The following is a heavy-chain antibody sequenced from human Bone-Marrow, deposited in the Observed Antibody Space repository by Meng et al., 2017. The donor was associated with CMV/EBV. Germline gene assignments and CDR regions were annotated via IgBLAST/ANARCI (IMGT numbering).Heavy chain of an antibody. V-gene: IGHV3-23*01. Sequence: GGSLRLSCAVSGFTFNAYAMSWVRQAPGKGLEWVSAISGSGGSTYYADSVKGRFTISRDNSKNTLYLQMNSLRAEDTAVYYRAKTLRGSALFGYWGQGTLVTVSS. J-gene: IGHJ4*02. CDR1: GFTFNAYA. CDR2: ISGSGGST. CDR3: AKTLRGSALFGY.